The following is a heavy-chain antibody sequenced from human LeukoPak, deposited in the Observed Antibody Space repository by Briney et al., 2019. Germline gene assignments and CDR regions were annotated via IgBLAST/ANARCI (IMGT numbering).Heavy chain of an antibody. CDR3: ARGATNDFWSGYGWFDP. D-gene: IGHD3-3*01. Sequence: PGGSLRLSCAASGFTFSTYTMRWVRQAPGKGLEWVALTSYDEANKFYAHSVKGRFTISRDNSKNTLYLQMNSLRPGDTGIYYCARGATNDFWSGYGWFDPWGQGTLVTVSS. CDR1: GFTFSTYT. J-gene: IGHJ5*02. CDR2: TSYDEANK. V-gene: IGHV3-30-3*01.